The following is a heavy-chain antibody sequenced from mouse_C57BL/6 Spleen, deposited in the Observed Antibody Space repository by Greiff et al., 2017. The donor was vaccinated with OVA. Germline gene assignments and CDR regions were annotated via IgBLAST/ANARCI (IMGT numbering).Heavy chain of an antibody. CDR1: GYTFTSYW. D-gene: IGHD2-5*01. CDR3: ARRDSKGYYVDY. J-gene: IGHJ2*01. Sequence: QVQLQQPGAELVRPGSSVKLSCKASGYTFTSYWMHWVKQRPIQGLEWIGNIDPSDSETHYNQKFKDKATLTVDKSSSTAYMQLSSLTSEDSAVYYCARRDSKGYYVDYWGQGTTLTVSS. CDR2: IDPSDSET. V-gene: IGHV1-52*01.